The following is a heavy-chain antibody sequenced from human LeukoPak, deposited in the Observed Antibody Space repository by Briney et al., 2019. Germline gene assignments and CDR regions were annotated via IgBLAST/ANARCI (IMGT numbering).Heavy chain of an antibody. J-gene: IGHJ4*02. V-gene: IGHV3-30*02. CDR1: GFTFSSFG. CDR2: ILYDGTNK. CDR3: AKRMVRGGNFDY. Sequence: PGGSLRLSCAASGFTFSSFGMHWVRQAPGQGLEWVAFILYDGTNKYYADSVKGRFTISRDNSKNTLYLQMNSLRAEDTAVYYCAKRMVRGGNFDYWGQGTLVTVSS. D-gene: IGHD3-10*01.